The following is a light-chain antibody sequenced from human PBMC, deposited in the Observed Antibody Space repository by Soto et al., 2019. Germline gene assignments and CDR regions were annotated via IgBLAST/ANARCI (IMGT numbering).Light chain of an antibody. J-gene: IGKJ3*01. CDR2: GAS. Sequence: EIVLTQSPGTLSLSPGERATLSCRASQGVSSGYLAWYQQSPGQAPRLLIYGASSRATGIPDRFSGGGSRTDFTLTITSLQPEDFATYYCQQTSSAPFTFGPGTKVDI. V-gene: IGKV3-20*01. CDR3: QQTSSAPFT. CDR1: QGVSSGY.